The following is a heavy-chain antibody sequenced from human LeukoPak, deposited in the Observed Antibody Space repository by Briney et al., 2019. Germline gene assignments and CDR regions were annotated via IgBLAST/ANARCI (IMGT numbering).Heavy chain of an antibody. CDR3: ARGSYSTSSFDY. CDR1: GFTFSSYE. D-gene: IGHD6-6*01. CDR2: ISSSGTTT. J-gene: IGHJ4*02. V-gene: IGHV3-48*03. Sequence: GGSLTLSCAASGFTFSSYEMNWVRQAPGKGLEWVSYISSSGTTTYYADSVKGRFTISRDDAKNSLYLQVNSLRAEDTAIYYCARGSYSTSSFDYWGQGTLVTVSS.